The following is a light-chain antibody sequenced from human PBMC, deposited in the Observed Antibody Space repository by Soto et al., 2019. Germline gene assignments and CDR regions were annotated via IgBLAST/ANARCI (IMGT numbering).Light chain of an antibody. CDR3: QQSHSIPWT. Sequence: DIQMTQSPSSLSAFVGDRVTITCRASLTISSYLNWYQQKSGKAPKLLISAESSLESGVTQRFSGSGSGTDFTLTITSLQPEDFATYYCQQSHSIPWTFGQGTKVDIK. V-gene: IGKV1-39*01. CDR2: AES. J-gene: IGKJ1*01. CDR1: LTISSY.